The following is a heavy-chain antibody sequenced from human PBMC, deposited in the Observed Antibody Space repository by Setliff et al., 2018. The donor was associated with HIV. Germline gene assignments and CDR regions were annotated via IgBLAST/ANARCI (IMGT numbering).Heavy chain of an antibody. CDR2: IYTSGST. J-gene: IGHJ4*02. CDR3: ARVSTAVTAAPLDY. Sequence: SETLSLTCTVSGGSISSGGYYWSWIRQPAGKGLEWIGRIYTSGSTNYNPSLKSRVTISVDTSKNQFSLKLTSVTAADTAVYYCARVSTAVTAAPLDYWSQGTLVTVSS. CDR1: GGSISSGGYY. D-gene: IGHD4-17*01. V-gene: IGHV4-61*02.